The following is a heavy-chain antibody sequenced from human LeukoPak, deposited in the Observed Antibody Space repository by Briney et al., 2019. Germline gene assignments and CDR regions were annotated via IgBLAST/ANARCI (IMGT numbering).Heavy chain of an antibody. CDR3: ARDIVVVPAAQLPDY. J-gene: IGHJ4*02. V-gene: IGHV1-18*01. CDR2: ISAYNGNT. CDR1: GYTFTSYG. D-gene: IGHD2-2*01. Sequence: GASVKASCKASGYTFTSYGISWVRQAPGQGLEWMGWISAYNGNTNYAQKLQGRVTMTTDTSTSTAYMELRSLRSDDTAVYYCARDIVVVPAAQLPDYWGQGTLVTVSS.